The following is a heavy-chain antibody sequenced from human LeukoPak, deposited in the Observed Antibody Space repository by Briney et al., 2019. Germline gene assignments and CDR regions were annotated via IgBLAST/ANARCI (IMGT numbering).Heavy chain of an antibody. V-gene: IGHV3-66*02. D-gene: IGHD1-14*01. J-gene: IGHJ5*02. CDR1: GFTVSGNY. Sequence: AGGSLRLSCAASGFTVSGNYMSWVRQAPGKGLEWVSVIYGGGSIYYADSVKGRFIISRDNSRNTLYLQMNSLRTEDTDVYYCARDAGGNWFDPWGQGTQVTVSS. CDR3: ARDAGGNWFDP. CDR2: IYGGGSI.